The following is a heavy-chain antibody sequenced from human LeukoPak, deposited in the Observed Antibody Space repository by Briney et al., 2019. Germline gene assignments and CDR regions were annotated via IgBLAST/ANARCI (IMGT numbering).Heavy chain of an antibody. D-gene: IGHD3-9*01. CDR3: ARFLHYDILTGLWDYYYYGMDV. CDR1: GGSISSGSYY. CDR2: IYTSGST. V-gene: IGHV4-61*02. Sequence: SQTLSLTCTVSGGSISSGSYYWSWIRQPAGKGLEWIGRIYTSGSTNYNPSLKSRVTISVDTSKNQFSLKLSSATAADTAVYYCARFLHYDILTGLWDYYYYGMDVWGQGTTVTVSS. J-gene: IGHJ6*02.